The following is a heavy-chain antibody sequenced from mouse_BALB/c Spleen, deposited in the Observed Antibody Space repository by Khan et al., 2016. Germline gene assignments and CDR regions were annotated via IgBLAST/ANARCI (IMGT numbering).Heavy chain of an antibody. D-gene: IGHD1-2*01. J-gene: IGHJ2*01. V-gene: IGHV3-2*02. CDR3: ARTARIKY. CDR1: GYSITSGYG. Sequence: EVQLQESGPGLVKPSQSLSLTCTVTGYSITSGYGWNWIRQFPGNKLAWMGYLSHSGSTNYNPSLKSRISITRDTSKNQFFLQLNSRTTEDTATYYCARTARIKYWCQGTTRTVSS. CDR2: LSHSGST.